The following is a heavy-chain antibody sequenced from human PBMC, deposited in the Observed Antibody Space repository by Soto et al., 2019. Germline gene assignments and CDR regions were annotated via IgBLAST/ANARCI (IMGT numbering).Heavy chain of an antibody. D-gene: IGHD1-26*01. CDR1: VFTFSSYG. V-gene: IGHV3-33*01. CDR3: ARFVRHQLPTIDY. Sequence: GWSLRLSCAASVFTFSSYGMNWVRQAPGKGLEWVAVIWYDGSNKYYADSVKGRFTISRDNSKNTLYLQMNSLRAEDTAVYYCARFVRHQLPTIDYWGQGALVAVS. CDR2: IWYDGSNK. J-gene: IGHJ4*02.